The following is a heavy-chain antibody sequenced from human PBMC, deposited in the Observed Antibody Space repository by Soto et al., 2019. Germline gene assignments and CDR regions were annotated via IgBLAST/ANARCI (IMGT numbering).Heavy chain of an antibody. CDR2: IRSKANSYAT. V-gene: IGHV3-73*01. D-gene: IGHD5-18*01. CDR1: GFTFSGSA. J-gene: IGHJ6*02. Sequence: PGGSLRLSCAASGFTFSGSAMHWVRQASGKGLEWVGRIRSKANSYATAYAASVKGRFTISRDDSKNTAYLQMNSLKTEDTAVYYCTRRVDTAMVNIYYYGMDVWGQGTTVTVSS. CDR3: TRRVDTAMVNIYYYGMDV.